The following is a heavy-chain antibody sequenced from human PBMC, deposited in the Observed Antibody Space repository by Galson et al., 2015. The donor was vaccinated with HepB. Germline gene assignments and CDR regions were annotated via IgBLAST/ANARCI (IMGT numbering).Heavy chain of an antibody. V-gene: IGHV3-74*01. CDR2: INSDGGTT. D-gene: IGHD4-17*01. Sequence: SLRLSCAASRFTFSRYWMNWVRQAPGKGLVWVSRINSDGGTTSYADSVKGRFTISRDNAKNTLYLQMNSLRAEDTAVYYCARAIPDGDYYYYYAMDVWGQGTTVTVSS. J-gene: IGHJ6*02. CDR1: RFTFSRYW. CDR3: ARAIPDGDYYYYYAMDV.